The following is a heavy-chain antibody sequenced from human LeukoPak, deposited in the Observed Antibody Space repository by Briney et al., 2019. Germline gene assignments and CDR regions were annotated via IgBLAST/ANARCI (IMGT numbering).Heavy chain of an antibody. CDR3: ARSAHGRRVVPAASRYYYYGMDV. Sequence: SETLSLTCTVSGGSISSYYWSWIRQPPGKGLEWIGDINHSGSTNYNPSLKSRVTISVDTSKNQFSLKLSSVTAADTAVYYCARSAHGRRVVPAASRYYYYGMDVWGKGTTVTVSS. CDR2: INHSGST. V-gene: IGHV4-59*12. J-gene: IGHJ6*04. D-gene: IGHD2-2*01. CDR1: GGSISSYY.